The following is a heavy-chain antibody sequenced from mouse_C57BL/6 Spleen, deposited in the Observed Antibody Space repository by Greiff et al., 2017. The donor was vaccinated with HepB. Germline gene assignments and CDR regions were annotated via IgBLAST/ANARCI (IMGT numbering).Heavy chain of an antibody. CDR3: ARSKYYGSSYEFAY. CDR1: GYTFTDYY. CDR2: INPNNGGT. V-gene: IGHV1-26*01. J-gene: IGHJ3*01. Sequence: VQLQQSGPELVKPGASVKISCKASGYTFTDYYMNWVKQSHGKSLEWIGDINPNNGGTSYNQKFKGKATLTVDKSSSTAYMELRSLTSEDSAVYYCARSKYYGSSYEFAYWGQGTLVTVSA. D-gene: IGHD1-1*01.